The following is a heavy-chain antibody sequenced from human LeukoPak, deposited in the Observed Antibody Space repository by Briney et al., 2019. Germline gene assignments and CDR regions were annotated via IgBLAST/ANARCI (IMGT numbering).Heavy chain of an antibody. J-gene: IGHJ3*02. V-gene: IGHV3-48*03. Sequence: PGGSLRLSCAASGFTFSSYEMNWVRRAPGKGLEWVSYISSSGSTIYYADSVKGRFTISRDNAKNSLYLQMNSLRAEDTAVYYCARDSSSSWGVTAILDAFDIWGQGTVVTVSS. CDR2: ISSSGSTI. CDR1: GFTFSSYE. D-gene: IGHD2-21*02. CDR3: ARDSSSSWGVTAILDAFDI.